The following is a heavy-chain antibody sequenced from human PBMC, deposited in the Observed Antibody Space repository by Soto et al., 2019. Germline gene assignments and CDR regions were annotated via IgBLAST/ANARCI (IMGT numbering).Heavy chain of an antibody. Sequence: ASVKVSCKASGYTFTSYAMHWVRQAPGQRLEWMGWINAGNGNTKYSQKFQGRVTITRDTSARTAYMELSSLRSEDTAVYYCARKGAAGLKFYYDYYGMDVWGQGTTVTVSS. J-gene: IGHJ6*02. V-gene: IGHV1-3*01. CDR1: GYTFTSYA. D-gene: IGHD3-16*01. CDR3: ARKGAAGLKFYYDYYGMDV. CDR2: INAGNGNT.